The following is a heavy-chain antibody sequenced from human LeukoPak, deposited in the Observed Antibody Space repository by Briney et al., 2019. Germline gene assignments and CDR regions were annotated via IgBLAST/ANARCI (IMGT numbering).Heavy chain of an antibody. V-gene: IGHV3-23*01. CDR1: GFTFSSYA. CDR3: AKWGQLRDIVVVTAAISHYYYYGMDV. D-gene: IGHD2-2*01. CDR2: ISGSGGST. J-gene: IGHJ6*02. Sequence: GGSLRLSCAASGFTFSSYAMSWVRQAPGKGLEWVSAISGSGGSTHYADSVKGRFTISRDNSKNTLYLQMNSLRAEDTAVYYCAKWGQLRDIVVVTAAISHYYYYGMDVWGQGTTVTVSS.